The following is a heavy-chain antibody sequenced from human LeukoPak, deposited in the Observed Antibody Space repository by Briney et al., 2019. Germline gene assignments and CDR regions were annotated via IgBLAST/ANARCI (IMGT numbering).Heavy chain of an antibody. CDR1: GYSITSGYY. Sequence: TSETLSLTCTVSGYSITSGYYWGWIRQPPGKGLEWIGYIYYSGSTNYNPSLKSRVTISVDTSKNQFSLKLSSVTAEDTAVYYCARTKMTTVNKPAVHFDYWGQGTLVTVSS. V-gene: IGHV4-61*01. D-gene: IGHD4-11*01. CDR3: ARTKMTTVNKPAVHFDY. CDR2: IYYSGST. J-gene: IGHJ4*02.